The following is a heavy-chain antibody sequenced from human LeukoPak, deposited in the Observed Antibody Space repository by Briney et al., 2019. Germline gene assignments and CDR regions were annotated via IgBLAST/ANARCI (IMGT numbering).Heavy chain of an antibody. J-gene: IGHJ6*03. CDR2: IKSKNDGETT. CDR3: AKCQSSGSYYYYYYYMDV. CDR1: GFTFNTAW. D-gene: IGHD6-19*01. V-gene: IGHV3-15*01. Sequence: PGGSLRLSCAASGFTFNTAWMSWVRQAPGKGLEWVALIKSKNDGETTHYVAPVKGRFTISRDDSKNTLYLQMNNLKSEDTAVYYCAKCQSSGSYYYYYYYMDVWGKGTTVTVSS.